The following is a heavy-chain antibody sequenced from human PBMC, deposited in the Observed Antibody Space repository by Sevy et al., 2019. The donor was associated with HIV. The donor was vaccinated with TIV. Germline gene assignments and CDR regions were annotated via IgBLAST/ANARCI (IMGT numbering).Heavy chain of an antibody. CDR2: IYYNGHI. CDR1: GGSITSLY. Sequence: SETLSLTCTVSGGSITSLYWNWIRQPPGKGLEWIANIYYNGHINYNPSLKSRVTLSLDTSKNQSPLRLSSVTAADTAMYYCAGENAWGRGYSWGQGTLVTVSS. J-gene: IGHJ4*02. V-gene: IGHV4-59*08. CDR3: AGENAWGRGYS. D-gene: IGHD1-26*01.